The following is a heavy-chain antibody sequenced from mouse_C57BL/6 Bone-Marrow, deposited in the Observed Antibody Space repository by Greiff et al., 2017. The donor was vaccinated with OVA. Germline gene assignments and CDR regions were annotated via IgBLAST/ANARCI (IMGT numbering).Heavy chain of an antibody. Sequence: EVQLQQSVAELVRPGASVKLSCTASGFNIKNTYMHWVKQRPEQGLEWIGWIDPANGNTKYAPKFQGKATITADTSSNTAYLQLSSLTSEDAAIYYCARRGRYSNYLCGYWGRGTLVTVSA. J-gene: IGHJ3*01. CDR1: GFNIKNTY. CDR2: IDPANGNT. V-gene: IGHV14-3*01. CDR3: ARRGRYSNYLCGY. D-gene: IGHD2-5*01.